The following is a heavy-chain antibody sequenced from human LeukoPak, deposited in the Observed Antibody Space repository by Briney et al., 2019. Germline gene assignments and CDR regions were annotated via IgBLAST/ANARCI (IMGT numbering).Heavy chain of an antibody. CDR1: GFTFSDYY. V-gene: IGHV3-11*01. D-gene: IGHD6-13*01. CDR3: ARAVAAAGSINFDY. Sequence: GGSLRLSCAASGFTFSDYYMSRIRQAPGKGLEWVSYISSSGSTIYYADSVKGRFTISRDNAKNSLYLQMNSLRAEDTAVYYCARAVAAAGSINFDYWGQGTLVTVSS. J-gene: IGHJ4*02. CDR2: ISSSGSTI.